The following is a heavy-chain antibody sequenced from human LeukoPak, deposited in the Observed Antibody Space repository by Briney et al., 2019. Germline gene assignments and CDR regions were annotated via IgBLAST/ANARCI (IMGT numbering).Heavy chain of an antibody. V-gene: IGHV4-59*01. Sequence: SETLSLTCTVSGGSISGYYWSWIRQPPGKGLEWIGYIYYSGSTDYNPSLKSRVTISVDTSKNQFSLKLSSVTAEDTAVYYCARDLGSRDGYNPPNLFNNWGQGTLVTVSS. D-gene: IGHD5-24*01. CDR2: IYYSGST. J-gene: IGHJ4*02. CDR3: ARDLGSRDGYNPPNLFNN. CDR1: GGSISGYY.